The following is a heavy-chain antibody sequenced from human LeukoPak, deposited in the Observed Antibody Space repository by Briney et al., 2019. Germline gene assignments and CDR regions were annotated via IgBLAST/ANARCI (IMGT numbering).Heavy chain of an antibody. CDR3: VRESGY. CDR1: GFTFSSYA. Sequence: GRSLRLSCAASGFTFSSYAMHWVRQAPGKGLEWVAVISYDGSNKYYADSVKGRFTISRDNSKNTLYLQMNSLRAEDTAVYYCVRESGYWGQGTLVTVSS. CDR2: ISYDGSNK. V-gene: IGHV3-30-3*01. J-gene: IGHJ4*02. D-gene: IGHD3-10*01.